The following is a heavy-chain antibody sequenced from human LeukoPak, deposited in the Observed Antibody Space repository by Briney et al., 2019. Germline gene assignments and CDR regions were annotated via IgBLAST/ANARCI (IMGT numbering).Heavy chain of an antibody. CDR1: GGSISSGGYS. CDR2: IYHSGST. Sequence: SETLSLTCDVSGGSISSGGYSWSWIRQPPGKGLEWIGYIYHSGSTYYNPSLKSRVTISVDRSKNQFSLKLSSVTAADTAVYYCARARYPMVRGVNWFDPWGQGTLVTVSS. D-gene: IGHD3-10*01. V-gene: IGHV4-30-2*01. J-gene: IGHJ5*02. CDR3: ARARYPMVRGVNWFDP.